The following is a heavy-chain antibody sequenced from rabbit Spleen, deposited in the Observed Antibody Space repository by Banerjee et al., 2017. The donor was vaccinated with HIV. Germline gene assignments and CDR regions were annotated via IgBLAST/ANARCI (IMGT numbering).Heavy chain of an antibody. Sequence: QELVESGGGLVQPGGSLKLSCKASRFDFSTYSMSWVRQAPGKGLEWIGYIVPIFGVTYYANWVNGRFTISSHNAQNTLYLQLNSLTAADTATYFCMREAGYGGYGDGNLWGPGTLVTVS. D-gene: IGHD6-1*01. CDR1: RFDFSTYS. CDR3: MREAGYGGYGDGNL. CDR2: IVPIFGVT. V-gene: IGHV1S7*01. J-gene: IGHJ4*01.